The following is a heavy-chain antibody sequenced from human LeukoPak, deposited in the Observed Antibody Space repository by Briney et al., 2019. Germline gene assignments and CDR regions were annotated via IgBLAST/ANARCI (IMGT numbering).Heavy chain of an antibody. J-gene: IGHJ6*02. D-gene: IGHD5-18*01. Sequence: GGSLRLSCVASGFTFRDYYMSWIRRAPGKGLEWVSGISGSGGSTYYADSVKGRFTISRDNSKNTLYLQMKSLRAEDTAVYYCAKHRGYSYGNYYDMHVWGQGTTVSVSS. V-gene: IGHV3-23*01. CDR2: ISGSGGST. CDR3: AKHRGYSYGNYYDMHV. CDR1: GFTFRDYY.